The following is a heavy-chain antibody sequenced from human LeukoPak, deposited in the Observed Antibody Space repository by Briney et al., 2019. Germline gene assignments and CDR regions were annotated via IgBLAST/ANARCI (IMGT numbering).Heavy chain of an antibody. V-gene: IGHV4-34*01. Sequence: PSETLSLTCAVYGGSFSGYYWSWIRQPPGKGLEWIGEINHSGSTNYNPSLKSRVTISVDTSKNQFSLKLSSVTAADTAVYYCARGRSSRYCSSTSCYFRGNFDYWGQGTLVTVSS. CDR2: INHSGST. D-gene: IGHD2-2*01. CDR3: ARGRSSRYCSSTSCYFRGNFDY. CDR1: GGSFSGYY. J-gene: IGHJ4*02.